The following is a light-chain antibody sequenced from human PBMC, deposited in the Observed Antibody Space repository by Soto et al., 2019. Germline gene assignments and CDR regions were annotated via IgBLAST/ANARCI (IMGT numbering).Light chain of an antibody. Sequence: DIQLTQSPSFLSASVGYRVTITCRASQGVANYFAWYQQKPGKAPKLLIYAASTLQGGVPSRFSGSGSGTEFTLTISSLQPEDFATYYCQQLNSYPLTFGGGTTVDIK. V-gene: IGKV1-9*01. J-gene: IGKJ4*01. CDR1: QGVANY. CDR2: AAS. CDR3: QQLNSYPLT.